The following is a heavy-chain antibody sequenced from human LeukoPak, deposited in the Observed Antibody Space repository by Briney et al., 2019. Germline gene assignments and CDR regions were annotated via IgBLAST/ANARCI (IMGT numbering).Heavy chain of an antibody. CDR1: GFSFRKYW. D-gene: IGHD3-3*01. J-gene: IGHJ6*03. CDR2: INPDDGST. Sequence: PGGSLRLSCAASGFSFRKYWLHWVRQAPGKGLVRVTRINPDDGSTSYADSVKGRFTISRDNAKNSLYLQMNSLRAEDTAVYYCAREGYDFWSGYYYYYYYMDVWGKGTTVTVSS. CDR3: AREGYDFWSGYYYYYYYMDV. V-gene: IGHV3-74*01.